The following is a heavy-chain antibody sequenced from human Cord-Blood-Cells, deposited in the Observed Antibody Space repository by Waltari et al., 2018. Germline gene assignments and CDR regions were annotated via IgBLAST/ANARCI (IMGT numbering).Heavy chain of an antibody. CDR3: ARVGVGITGAYYYYGMDV. D-gene: IGHD1-20*01. J-gene: IGHJ6*02. Sequence: QVQHVQSEAEVKKPGASVQVSCKASGYTFTSYAIHWVRPAPRQRLEWMGWINAGNGNTKYSQKFQGRVTITRDTSASTAYMELSSLRSEDTAVYYCARVGVGITGAYYYYGMDVWGQGTTVTVSS. CDR2: INAGNGNT. CDR1: GYTFTSYA. V-gene: IGHV1-3*01.